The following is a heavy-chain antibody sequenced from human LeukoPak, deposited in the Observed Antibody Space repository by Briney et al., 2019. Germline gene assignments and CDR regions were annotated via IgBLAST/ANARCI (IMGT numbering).Heavy chain of an antibody. D-gene: IGHD5-12*01. V-gene: IGHV3-15*01. J-gene: IGHJ4*02. CDR2: IKSKTDGGTT. CDR3: ATSLSGYDFLFDY. Sequence: GGSLRLSCAASGFTFSNAWMSWVRQAPGKGLEWVGRIKSKTDGGTTDYAAPVKDRFTFSRDDSKNTLYLQMNNLQTEDTAVYYCATSLSGYDFLFDYWGQGTLVTVSS. CDR1: GFTFSNAW.